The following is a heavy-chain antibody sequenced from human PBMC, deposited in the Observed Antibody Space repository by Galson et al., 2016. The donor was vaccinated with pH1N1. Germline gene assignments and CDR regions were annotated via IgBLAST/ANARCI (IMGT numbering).Heavy chain of an antibody. D-gene: IGHD6-13*01. Sequence: SLRLSCASSGFTFNKFGMHWVRQAPGKGLEWVAVIWFDGSSKYYAHSVWGRFTISRDNSQDTLFLQMNSLRGDDTAVYYCARLGVRIAAPGEDYYYGMDVWGQGTTVTVSS. CDR2: IWFDGSSK. J-gene: IGHJ6*02. CDR3: ARLGVRIAAPGEDYYYGMDV. CDR1: GFTFNKFG. V-gene: IGHV3-33*01.